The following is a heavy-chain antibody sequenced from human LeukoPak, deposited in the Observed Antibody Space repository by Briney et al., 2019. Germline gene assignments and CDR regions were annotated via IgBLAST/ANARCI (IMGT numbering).Heavy chain of an antibody. CDR1: GFIFSSYA. V-gene: IGHV3-23*01. CDR2: ISGSGGST. Sequence: SGGSLRLSCAASGFIFSSYAMSWVRQAPGKGLEWVSVISGSGGSTYYADSVKGRFTISRDNSKNTLYLQMNSLRVEDTAVYYCAKTRGGVVATTSDCWGQGTLVTVSS. CDR3: AKTRGGVVATTSDC. D-gene: IGHD5-12*01. J-gene: IGHJ4*02.